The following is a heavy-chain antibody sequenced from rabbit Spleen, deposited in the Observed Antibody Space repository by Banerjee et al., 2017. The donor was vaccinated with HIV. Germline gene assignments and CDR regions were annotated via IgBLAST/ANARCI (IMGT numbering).Heavy chain of an antibody. CDR1: GFSFSSNW. V-gene: IGHV1S45*01. CDR3: ARDGAGGSYFNL. Sequence: LEESGGGLVKPGGTLTLTCTVSGFSFSSNWICWVRQAPGKGLEWIACIAGSSSGFTYSATWATGRFTISKTSSTTVTLQMTSLTAADTATYFCARDGAGGSYFNLWGPGTLVTVS. CDR2: IAGSSSGFT. D-gene: IGHD8-1*01. J-gene: IGHJ4*01.